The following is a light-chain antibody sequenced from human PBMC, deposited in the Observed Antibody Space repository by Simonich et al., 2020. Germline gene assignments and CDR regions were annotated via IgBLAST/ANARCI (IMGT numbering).Light chain of an antibody. J-gene: IGLJ3*02. CDR1: SSDVGGYNY. CDR3: CSYAGSYTEV. Sequence: QSALTQPRSVSGSPGQSVTISCTGTSSDVGGYNYVSWYQQHPGKAPKLMIYDVSKRPSGVPDRFSGSKSGNTAFLTISGLQAEDEADYYCCSYAGSYTEVFGGGTKLTVL. CDR2: DVS. V-gene: IGLV2-11*01.